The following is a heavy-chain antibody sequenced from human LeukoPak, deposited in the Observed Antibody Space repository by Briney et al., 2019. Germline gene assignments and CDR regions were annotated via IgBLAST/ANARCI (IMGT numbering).Heavy chain of an antibody. CDR2: IYYSGST. V-gene: IGHV4-39*01. Sequence: SETLSLTCTVSGGSISGSSYFWGWIRQPPGKGLQWIGSIYYSGSTYYNPSHKSRVTISVDTSKNQFSLKLTSVTAADTAVYYCARTFRSFDWLLEYWGQGTLVTVSS. D-gene: IGHD3-9*01. J-gene: IGHJ4*02. CDR1: GGSISGSSYF. CDR3: ARTFRSFDWLLEY.